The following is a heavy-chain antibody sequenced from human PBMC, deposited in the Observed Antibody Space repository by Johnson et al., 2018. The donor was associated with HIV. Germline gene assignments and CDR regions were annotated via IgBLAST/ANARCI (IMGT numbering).Heavy chain of an antibody. Sequence: VQLVESGGGVVQPGRSLRLSCAASGFTFSSYAMHWVCQAPGKGLEWVAVISYDGSNKYYADSVKGRFTISRDNSKNTLYLQMNSLRAEDTAVYYCARDGDEFGDGYNPTEIWGQGTMVTVAS. CDR1: GFTFSSYA. J-gene: IGHJ3*02. D-gene: IGHD5-24*01. CDR2: ISYDGSNK. CDR3: ARDGDEFGDGYNPTEI. V-gene: IGHV3-30-3*01.